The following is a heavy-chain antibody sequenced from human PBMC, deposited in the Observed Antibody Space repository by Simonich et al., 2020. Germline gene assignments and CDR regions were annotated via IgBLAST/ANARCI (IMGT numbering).Heavy chain of an antibody. Sequence: QVQLVESGGGVVQPGRSLRLSCAASGFTFSSYAMHWVRQAPGKGIEWVSVISVKESNKYYENTVKGRFTNSRDNSKNTLYLQMNSLRAEDTAVYYCARDGERYCGGDCYSYFDYWGQGTLVTVSS. CDR1: GFTFSSYA. CDR3: ARDGERYCGGDCYSYFDY. CDR2: ISVKESNK. V-gene: IGHV3-30*07. J-gene: IGHJ4*02. D-gene: IGHD2-21*02.